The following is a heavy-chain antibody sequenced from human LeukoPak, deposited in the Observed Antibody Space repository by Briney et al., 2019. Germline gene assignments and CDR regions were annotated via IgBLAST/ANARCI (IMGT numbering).Heavy chain of an antibody. D-gene: IGHD6-13*01. Sequence: GGSLRLSCAASGFTFSDYYMNWIRQAPGKGLEWISYISSSGSAIYYADSVKSRFTISRDNAKNSLYLHMNSLRAEDAAVYYCARDSSSWPDYWGQGTLVTVSS. CDR3: ARDSSSWPDY. J-gene: IGHJ4*02. V-gene: IGHV3-11*01. CDR1: GFTFSDYY. CDR2: ISSSGSAI.